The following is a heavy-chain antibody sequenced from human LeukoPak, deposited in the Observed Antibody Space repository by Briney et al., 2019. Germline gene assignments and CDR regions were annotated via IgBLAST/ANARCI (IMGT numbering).Heavy chain of an antibody. Sequence: RGSLRLSCAASGFTFSSYGMHWVRQAPGKGLEWGAVISYDGSNKYYADSVKGRFTISRDNSKNTLYLQMKSLRAEDTAVYYCAKEHKVLRFLEWSFDYWRQGTLVTVSS. D-gene: IGHD3-3*01. CDR2: ISYDGSNK. V-gene: IGHV3-30*18. CDR3: AKEHKVLRFLEWSFDY. CDR1: GFTFSSYG. J-gene: IGHJ4*02.